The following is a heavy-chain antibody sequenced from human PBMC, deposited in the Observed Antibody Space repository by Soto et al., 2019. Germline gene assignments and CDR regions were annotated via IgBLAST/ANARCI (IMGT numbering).Heavy chain of an antibody. Sequence: QVQLVQSGAEVKKPGSSVKVSCKASGGTFSSYTISWVRQAPGQGLEWMGRIIPMLGIANYAQKFQGRVTITADKTTSTAYMERSRLRSEDTAVYYCAGERGTAMGADYYGMDVWGQGTTVTVSS. CDR3: AGERGTAMGADYYGMDV. V-gene: IGHV1-69*08. D-gene: IGHD5-18*01. CDR2: IIPMLGIA. J-gene: IGHJ6*02. CDR1: GGTFSSYT.